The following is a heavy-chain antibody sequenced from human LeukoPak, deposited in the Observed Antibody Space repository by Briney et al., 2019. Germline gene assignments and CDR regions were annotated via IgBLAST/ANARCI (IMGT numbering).Heavy chain of an antibody. V-gene: IGHV4-30-4*07. CDR2: FYYSGST. CDR1: GGSISRGGYS. D-gene: IGHD1-14*01. Sequence: PSQTLSLTCAVSGGSISRGGYSWSWIRQPPGKGLEWIGYFYYSGSTYYNPSLKSRVTISVDTSKNQFSLKLSSVTAADTAMYYCARQGKGGTTFDYWGQGTLVTVSS. J-gene: IGHJ4*02. CDR3: ARQGKGGTTFDY.